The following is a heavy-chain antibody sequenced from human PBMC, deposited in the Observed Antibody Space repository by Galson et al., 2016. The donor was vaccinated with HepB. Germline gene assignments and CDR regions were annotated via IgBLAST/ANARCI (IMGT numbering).Heavy chain of an antibody. J-gene: IGHJ4*02. CDR1: GFPFSSYA. D-gene: IGHD3-10*01. CDR2: VSGNGDTI. CDR3: AKGSPGWFGELLSYFDY. V-gene: IGHV3-23*01. Sequence: SLRLSCAAAGFPFSSYAMSWVRQTPEKGLEWVSVVSGNGDTIYYLDSVKGRFTISRDNSKNTLYLEMNNLRVEDTAVYYCAKGSPGWFGELLSYFDYWGQGTLVTVSS.